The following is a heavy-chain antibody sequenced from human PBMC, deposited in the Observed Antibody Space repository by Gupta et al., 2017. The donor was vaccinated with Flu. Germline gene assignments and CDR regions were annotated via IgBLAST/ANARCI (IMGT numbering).Heavy chain of an antibody. V-gene: IGHV3-48*03. CDR1: GFTFRSYE. J-gene: IGHJ6*02. CDR3: ARESCGGSSSWYLCGGMDV. CDR2: ISSSGSTI. Sequence: EVQLVASGGGLVQPGGSLRLSCAASGFTFRSYEMNCVRQAPGKGLEWVSYISSSGSTIYYADSVKGRFTISRDNAKNSLYLQMNSLRAEDTAVYYCARESCGGSSSWYLCGGMDVWGQGTTVTVSS. D-gene: IGHD6-13*01.